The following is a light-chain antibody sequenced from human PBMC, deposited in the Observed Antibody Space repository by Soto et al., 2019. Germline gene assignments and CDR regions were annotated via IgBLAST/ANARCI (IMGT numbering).Light chain of an antibody. Sequence: QLVLTQPPSVSGAPGQRVTISCTGSSSNIGAGYHVHWYQQLPGAAPKLLIFGDSNRPSGVPDRFSGSKSGTSVSLAITGLQADYEADYYCQSSDSRLSGSDVFGTGTKLTVL. CDR1: SSNIGAGYH. J-gene: IGLJ1*01. CDR2: GDS. CDR3: QSSDSRLSGSDV. V-gene: IGLV1-40*01.